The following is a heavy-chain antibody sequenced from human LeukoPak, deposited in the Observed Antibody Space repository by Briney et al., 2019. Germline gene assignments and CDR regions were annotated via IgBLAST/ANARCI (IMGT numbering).Heavy chain of an antibody. D-gene: IGHD2-21*01. J-gene: IGHJ4*02. CDR2: ISSSSSYI. CDR1: GFTFSSYS. CDR3: ARDVHNLVGGMSH. Sequence: GGSLRLSCAASGFTFSSYSMNWVRQAPGKGLEWVSSISSSSSYIYYADSVKGRFTISRDNAKNTLYLQMNSLRAEDTAVYYCARDVHNLVGGMSHWGQGTLVTVSP. V-gene: IGHV3-21*04.